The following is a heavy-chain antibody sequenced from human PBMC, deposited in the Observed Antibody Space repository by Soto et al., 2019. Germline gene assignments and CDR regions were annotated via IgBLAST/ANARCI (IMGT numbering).Heavy chain of an antibody. J-gene: IGHJ6*02. CDR1: GGTFSSYA. V-gene: IGHV1-69*13. CDR2: IIPIFGTA. Sequence: SVKVSCKASGGTFSSYAISWVRQAPGQGLEWMGGIIPIFGTANYAQKFQGRVTITADESTSTAYMELSSLRSEDTAVYYCARGGYGVVVPAAIIPYGMDVWGQGTTVTVSS. D-gene: IGHD2-2*01. CDR3: ARGGYGVVVPAAIIPYGMDV.